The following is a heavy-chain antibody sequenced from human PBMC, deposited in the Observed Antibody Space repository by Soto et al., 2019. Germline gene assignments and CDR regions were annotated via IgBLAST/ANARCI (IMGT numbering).Heavy chain of an antibody. CDR3: AKDGAIAAADYFFDY. CDR1: GFTFSNYA. D-gene: IGHD6-13*01. V-gene: IGHV3-30*18. Sequence: GGSLRLSCAASGFTFSNYAIHWVRQAPGKGLEWVAVIATEGKDKRYADSVKGRFTISRDNSKNTLYLQMNSLRGEDTAVYYCAKDGAIAAADYFFDYWGQGSLVTVSS. J-gene: IGHJ4*02. CDR2: IATEGKDK.